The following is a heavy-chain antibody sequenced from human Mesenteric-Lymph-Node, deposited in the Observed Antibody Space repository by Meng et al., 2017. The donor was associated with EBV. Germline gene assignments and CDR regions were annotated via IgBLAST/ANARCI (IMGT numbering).Heavy chain of an antibody. CDR3: ARAPLYGDNDWFDP. CDR2: IYHSGST. CDR1: GGSRRSSFW. V-gene: IGHV4-4*02. Sequence: RVPGWGPGVGKPWGALPLPVAVSGGSRRSSFWLIWVRQPPGTGLEWIGEIYHSGSTNYNQSLKSRVTISLDKSKNQFSLKLSSVTAADTAVYYCARAPLYGDNDWFDPWGQGTLVPSPQ. D-gene: IGHD4-17*01. J-gene: IGHJ5*02.